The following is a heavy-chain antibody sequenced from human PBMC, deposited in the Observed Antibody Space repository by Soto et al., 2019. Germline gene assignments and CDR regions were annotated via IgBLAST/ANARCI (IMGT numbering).Heavy chain of an antibody. CDR2: IYHSGSN. Sequence: PSETLSRTCIVSCGSVSSSYWWGWVRQPPGKGLEWIGEIYHSGSNSYNPSLRRRATISVDKSENQFSLRLKSVTAADTAVYFCASAGSDYYNSGYYLPWGTGTLVTVAS. V-gene: IGHV4-4*02. D-gene: IGHD3-22*01. CDR1: CGSVSSSYW. CDR3: ASAGSDYYNSGYYLP. J-gene: IGHJ5*02.